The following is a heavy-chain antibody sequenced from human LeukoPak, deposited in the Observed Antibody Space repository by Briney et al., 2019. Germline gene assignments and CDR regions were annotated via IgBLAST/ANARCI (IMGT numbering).Heavy chain of an antibody. CDR2: ISAYNGNT. Sequence: ASVKVSCKASGYTFTSYGISWVRQAPGQGLEWMGWISAYNGNTNYAQKLQGRVTMTTDTSTSTAYMELRSLRSDDTAVYYCARDPRLAAAGTQGMKTQFDYWGQGTLVTVSS. J-gene: IGHJ4*02. CDR1: GYTFTSYG. V-gene: IGHV1-18*01. CDR3: ARDPRLAAAGTQGMKTQFDY. D-gene: IGHD6-13*01.